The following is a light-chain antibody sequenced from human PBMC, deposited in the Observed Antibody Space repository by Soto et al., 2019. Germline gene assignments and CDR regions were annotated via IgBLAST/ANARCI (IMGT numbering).Light chain of an antibody. Sequence: SYELTQPPSVSVSPGQTASITCSGDNLGNRFACWYQQRPGQSPLLVMYQDDRRPSGIPERFSGSNSGNTATLTISGTQPMDEADYYCQAWDSRTAVFGGGTQLTVL. V-gene: IGLV3-1*01. CDR3: QAWDSRTAV. J-gene: IGLJ2*01. CDR2: QDD. CDR1: NLGNRF.